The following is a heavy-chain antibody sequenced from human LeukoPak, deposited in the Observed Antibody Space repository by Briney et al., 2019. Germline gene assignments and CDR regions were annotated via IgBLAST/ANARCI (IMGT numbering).Heavy chain of an antibody. CDR2: IIPSFGTA. V-gene: IGHV1-69*13. D-gene: IGHD3-16*01. Sequence: SVKVSCKASGGTLSRFSISWVRQAPGQGLEYMGGIIPSFGTANYAQKFQGRVTITADESTGTAYMELSRLRSDDTAVYYCARVRITFGGAFYYMDVWGKGTTVTISS. J-gene: IGHJ6*03. CDR3: ARVRITFGGAFYYMDV. CDR1: GGTLSRFS.